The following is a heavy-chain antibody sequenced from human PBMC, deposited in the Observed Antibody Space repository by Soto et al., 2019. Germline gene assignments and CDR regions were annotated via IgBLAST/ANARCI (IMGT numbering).Heavy chain of an antibody. CDR1: GGTFSSYA. D-gene: IGHD3-22*01. CDR2: ITTIFGTA. V-gene: IGHV1-69*06. CDR3: ASRRITMIVVAENAAFDI. Sequence: SLKVSCKASGGTFSSYAISWVLQAPGRGLEWMAGITTIFGTANYAQKFQDRVTITADKSTSTGYMELSSLRSEDTAVYYCASRRITMIVVAENAAFDIWGQGTMVTVPS. J-gene: IGHJ3*02.